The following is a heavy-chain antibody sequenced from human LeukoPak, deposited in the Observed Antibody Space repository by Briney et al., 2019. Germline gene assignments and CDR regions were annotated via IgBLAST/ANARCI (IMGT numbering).Heavy chain of an antibody. CDR3: ARGRLRFLEWLPDYFDY. V-gene: IGHV4-59*01. CDR1: GGSISSYY. CDR2: IYYSGST. J-gene: IGHJ4*02. Sequence: SEILSLTCTVSGGSISSYYWSWIRQPPGKGLEWIGYIYYSGSTNYNPSLKSRVTISVDTSKNQFSLKLSSVTAADTAVYYCARGRLRFLEWLPDYFDYWGQGTLVTVSS. D-gene: IGHD3-3*01.